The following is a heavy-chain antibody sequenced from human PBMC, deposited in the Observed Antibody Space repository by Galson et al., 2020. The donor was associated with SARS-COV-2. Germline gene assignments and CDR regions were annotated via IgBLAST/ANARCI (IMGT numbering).Heavy chain of an antibody. D-gene: IGHD3-10*01. J-gene: IGHJ6*03. Sequence: SETLSLTCVVSGYSISSGYYWGWIRQPPGKGLEWIGSIHHSGSTYYNPSLKSRVTTSIDTSKNQLSLKLSSVTAADTAVYYCARHGGFGDFYSPRYYDYYYYMDVWGKGTTVTISS. CDR2: IHHSGST. CDR1: GYSISSGYY. CDR3: ARHGGFGDFYSPRYYDYYYYMDV. V-gene: IGHV4-38-2*01.